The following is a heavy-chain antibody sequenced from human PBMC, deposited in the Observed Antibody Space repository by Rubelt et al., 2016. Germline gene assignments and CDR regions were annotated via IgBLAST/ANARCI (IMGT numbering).Heavy chain of an antibody. J-gene: IGHJ4*02. D-gene: IGHD4-17*01. CDR2: INPSGGSR. CDR3: ARAASTVTTLLDLGY. V-gene: IGHV1-46*01. Sequence: QVQLVQSGAEVKKPGASVKVSCKASGYTFTSYYMHWVRQAPGQGLEWMGIINPSGGSRSYAQKCQGRVTMTRDTSTSTVYMELSSLRSEDTAVYYCARAASTVTTLLDLGYWGQGTLVTVSS. CDR1: GYTFTSYY.